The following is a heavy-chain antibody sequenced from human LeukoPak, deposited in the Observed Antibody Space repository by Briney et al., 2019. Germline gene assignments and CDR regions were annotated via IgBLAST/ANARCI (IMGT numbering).Heavy chain of an antibody. CDR2: IDPRSGDT. J-gene: IGHJ4*02. D-gene: IGHD2-15*01. V-gene: IGHV1-2*04. CDR1: GYTFTGYL. CDR3: AREYSSGKIYYKNLDY. Sequence: ASVKVSCKASGYTFTGYLIHWMRQAPGQGLEWMGCIDPRSGDTKSVQKFQGWVTLTRDTSISTTYMELSRLTSDDTAVYYCAREYSSGKIYYKNLDYWGQGTLVTVSS.